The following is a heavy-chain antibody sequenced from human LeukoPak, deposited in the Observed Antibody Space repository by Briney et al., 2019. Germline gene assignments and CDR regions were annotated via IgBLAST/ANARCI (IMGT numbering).Heavy chain of an antibody. CDR1: GGSFSGYY. CDR3: ARERPYYYDSSGYWGFDYYYYMGV. D-gene: IGHD3-22*01. J-gene: IGHJ6*03. Sequence: SETLSLTCAVYGGSFSGYYWSWIRQPPGKGLEWIGEINHSGSTNYNPSLKSRVTISVDTSKNQFSLKLSSVTAADTAVYYCARERPYYYDSSGYWGFDYYYYMGVWGKGTTVTVSS. CDR2: INHSGST. V-gene: IGHV4-34*01.